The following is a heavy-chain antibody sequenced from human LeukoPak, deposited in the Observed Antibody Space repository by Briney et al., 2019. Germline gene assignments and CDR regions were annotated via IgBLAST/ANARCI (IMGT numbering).Heavy chain of an antibody. D-gene: IGHD2-8*01. Sequence: SETLSLTCTVSGASISSSDSYWSWIRQPPGKGLEWIGSIYRSGSTSSNPSMKSRVTVSEDTSKNPFSLKLSSVTAADTAVYYCARHVQDRCIKVWGQGTTVTVSS. J-gene: IGHJ6*02. CDR2: IYRSGST. CDR3: ARHVQDRCIKV. V-gene: IGHV4-39*01. CDR1: GASISSSDSY.